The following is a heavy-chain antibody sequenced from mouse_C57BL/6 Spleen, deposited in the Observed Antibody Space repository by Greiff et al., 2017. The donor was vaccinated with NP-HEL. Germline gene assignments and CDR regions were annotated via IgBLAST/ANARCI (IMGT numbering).Heavy chain of an antibody. V-gene: IGHV5-17*01. D-gene: IGHD4-1*01. J-gene: IGHJ1*03. CDR2: ISSGSSTI. CDR3: ARDWDWYFDV. Sequence: EVQLVESGGGLVKPGGSLKLSCAASGFTFSDYGMHWVRQAPEQGLEWVAYISSGSSTIYYADTVKGRFTISRDNAKNTLFLQMTSLRSEDTAMYYCARDWDWYFDVWGTGTTVTVSS. CDR1: GFTFSDYG.